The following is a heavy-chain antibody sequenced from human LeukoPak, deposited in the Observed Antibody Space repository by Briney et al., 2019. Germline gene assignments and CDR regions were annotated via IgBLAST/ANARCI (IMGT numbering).Heavy chain of an antibody. CDR1: GSTLTELS. D-gene: IGHD1-26*01. J-gene: IGHJ4*02. Sequence: ASGNLSSKLSGSTLTELSIHWVRQAPGKGLGEMGGLDPEDGELLHAQRCQGRVAMTEDTSTDTAYTDLSSLTSDDTAVYYCATEEAGSFPAFDWWGQGTRVTVSS. V-gene: IGHV1-24*01. CDR3: ATEEAGSFPAFDW. CDR2: LDPEDGEL.